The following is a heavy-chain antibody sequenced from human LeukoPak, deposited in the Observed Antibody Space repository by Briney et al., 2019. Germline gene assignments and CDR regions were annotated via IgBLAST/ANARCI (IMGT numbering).Heavy chain of an antibody. V-gene: IGHV1-3*01. CDR1: GYTFTSYA. D-gene: IGHD4-17*01. Sequence: ASVKVSCKASGYTFTSYAMHWVRQAPGQRLEWMGWINAGNGNTKYSQKSQGRVTITRDTSASTAYMELSSLRSEDTAVYYCARDVYYGDGNWFDPWGQGTLVTVSS. J-gene: IGHJ5*02. CDR3: ARDVYYGDGNWFDP. CDR2: INAGNGNT.